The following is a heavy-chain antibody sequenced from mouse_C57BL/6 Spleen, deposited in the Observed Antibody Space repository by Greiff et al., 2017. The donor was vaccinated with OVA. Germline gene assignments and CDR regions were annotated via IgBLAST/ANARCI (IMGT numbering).Heavy chain of an antibody. CDR2: IYPGGGYT. V-gene: IGHV1-63*01. CDR1: GYTFTNYW. J-gene: IGHJ2*01. D-gene: IGHD2-5*01. Sequence: VKLQQSGAELVRPGTSVKMSCKASGYTFTNYWIGWAKQRPGHGLEWIGDIYPGGGYTNYNEKFKGKATLTADKSSSTAYMQFSSLTSEDSAIYYCARSGPYYSNLSPLDYWGQGTTLTVSS. CDR3: ARSGPYYSNLSPLDY.